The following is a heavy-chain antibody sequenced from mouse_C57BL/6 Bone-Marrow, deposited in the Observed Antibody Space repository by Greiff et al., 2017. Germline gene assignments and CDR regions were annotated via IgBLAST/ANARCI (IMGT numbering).Heavy chain of an antibody. V-gene: IGHV1-39*01. CDR3: ARGDYKRSLHRGYYAMDY. Sequence: VQLQQSGPELVKPGASVKISCKASGYSFTDYNMNWVKQSNGKSLEWIGVINPNYGTTSYNQKFKGKATLTVDQSSSTAYMQLNSLTSADSAVYYCARGDYKRSLHRGYYAMDYWGQGTSVTVSS. J-gene: IGHJ4*01. CDR1: GYSFTDYN. CDR2: INPNYGTT. D-gene: IGHD2-12*01.